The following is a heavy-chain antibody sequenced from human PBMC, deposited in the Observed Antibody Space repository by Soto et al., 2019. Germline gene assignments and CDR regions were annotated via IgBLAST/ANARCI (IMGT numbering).Heavy chain of an antibody. CDR1: VFTFSSYG. Sequence: WWSLRLSCSASVFTFSSYGMDWFRQAPGKGLEWVAVIWYDGSNKYYADSVKGRFTISRDNSKNTLYLQMNSLRAEDTAVYYCARDGGFLEWLPSSYGMDVWGQGTTVTVSS. CDR2: IWYDGSNK. D-gene: IGHD3-3*01. V-gene: IGHV3-33*01. J-gene: IGHJ6*02. CDR3: ARDGGFLEWLPSSYGMDV.